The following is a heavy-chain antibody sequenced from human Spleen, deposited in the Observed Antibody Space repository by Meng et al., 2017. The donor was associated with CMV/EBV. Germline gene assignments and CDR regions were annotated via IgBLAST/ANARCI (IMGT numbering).Heavy chain of an antibody. V-gene: IGHV1-69*05. CDR2: IIPFFGIP. D-gene: IGHD3-9*01. Sequence: SVKVSCKASGGAFNSSVVSWVRQAPGQGLGWMGGIIPFFGIPNYVEKFQGRVTITMDESTSTVYMELRSLRSEDTAIYYCARDHAQTGYDYFDYWGQGTLVTVSS. CDR3: ARDHAQTGYDYFDY. J-gene: IGHJ4*02. CDR1: GGAFNSSV.